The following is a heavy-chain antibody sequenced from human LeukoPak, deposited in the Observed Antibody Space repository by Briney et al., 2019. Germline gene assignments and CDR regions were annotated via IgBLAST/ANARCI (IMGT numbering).Heavy chain of an antibody. CDR1: GFTVGNNY. CDR2: IFSHGET. D-gene: IGHD2-8*01. CDR3: ARDPPAVSINTYA. J-gene: IGHJ4*02. V-gene: IGHV3-66*01. Sequence: QPGGSLRLSCAASGFTVGNNYMNWVRQAPGKGLEWVSLIFSHGETSYADSVKGRFTISGDNSKNTLYLQMNGLRVEDTAVYYCARDPPAVSINTYAWGQGTLVTVSS.